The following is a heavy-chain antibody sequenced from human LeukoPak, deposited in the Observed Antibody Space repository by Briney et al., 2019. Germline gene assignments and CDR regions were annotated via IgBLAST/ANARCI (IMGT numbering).Heavy chain of an antibody. V-gene: IGHV4-61*02. CDR3: ARDELSSWFDP. D-gene: IGHD3-10*01. J-gene: IGHJ5*02. Sequence: SQTLSLTCTVSGGSISSGSYYWSWIRQPAGKGLEWIGRIYTSGSTNYNPSLKSRVTISVDTSKNQFSLKLSSVTAADTAVYYCARDELSSWFDPWGQGTLVTVSS. CDR2: IYTSGST. CDR1: GGSISSGSYY.